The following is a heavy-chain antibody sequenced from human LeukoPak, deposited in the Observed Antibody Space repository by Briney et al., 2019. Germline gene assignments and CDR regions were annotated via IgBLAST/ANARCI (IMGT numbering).Heavy chain of an antibody. CDR2: IYYSGST. CDR1: GGSISSSSYY. CDR3: ARQGLRYFFLDF. V-gene: IGHV4-39*01. Sequence: SETLSLTCTVSGGSISSSSYYWGWLRQPPGKGLEWNGSIYYSGSTYYNLSLKGRVTISVDTSKIQFSLQLSSVTDADSAVYYCARQGLRYFFLDFWGQGTLVTVSS. J-gene: IGHJ4*02. D-gene: IGHD3-9*01.